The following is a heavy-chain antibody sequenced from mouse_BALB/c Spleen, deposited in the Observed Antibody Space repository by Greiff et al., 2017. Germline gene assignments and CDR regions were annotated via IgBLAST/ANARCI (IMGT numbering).Heavy chain of an antibody. V-gene: IGHV5-9-3*01. Sequence: EVQLVESGGGLVKPGGSLKLSCAASGFTFSSYAMSWVRQTPEKRLEWVATISSGGSYTYYPDSVKGRFTISRDNAKNTLYLQMSSLRSEDTAMYYCARRWDYWGQGTSVTVSS. CDR1: GFTFSSYA. J-gene: IGHJ4*01. CDR3: ARRWDY. CDR2: ISSGGSYT.